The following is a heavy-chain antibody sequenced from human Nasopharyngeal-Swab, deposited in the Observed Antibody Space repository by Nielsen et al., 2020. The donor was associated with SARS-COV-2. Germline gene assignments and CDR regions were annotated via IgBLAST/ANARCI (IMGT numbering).Heavy chain of an antibody. Sequence: GSLKISCAASGFTFSSYWMSWVRQAPGKGLEWVANIKQDGSEKYYVDSVKGRFTISRDNAKNSLYLQMNSLRAEDTAVYYCAREVVTMIVVTHYYYGMDVWGQGTTVTVSS. D-gene: IGHD3-22*01. CDR2: IKQDGSEK. CDR1: GFTFSSYW. V-gene: IGHV3-7*01. CDR3: AREVVTMIVVTHYYYGMDV. J-gene: IGHJ6*02.